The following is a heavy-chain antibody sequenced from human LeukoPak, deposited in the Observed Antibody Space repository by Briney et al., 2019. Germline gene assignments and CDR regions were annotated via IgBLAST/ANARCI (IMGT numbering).Heavy chain of an antibody. CDR2: FDPEDGET. J-gene: IGHJ6*03. Sequence: ASVKVSCKVSGYTLNKLSMHWVRQAPGKGLEWMGGFDPEDGETIYAQKLQGRVTMTTDTYTSTAYMELSSLRSDDTAVYYCASGYSYGQDYYYYMDVWGKGTTVTVSS. CDR1: GYTLNKLS. D-gene: IGHD5-18*01. CDR3: ASGYSYGQDYYYYMDV. V-gene: IGHV1-24*01.